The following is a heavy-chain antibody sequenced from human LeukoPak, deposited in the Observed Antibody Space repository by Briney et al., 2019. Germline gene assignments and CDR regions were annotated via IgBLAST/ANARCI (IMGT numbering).Heavy chain of an antibody. CDR2: ISGSGGST. V-gene: IGHV3-23*01. J-gene: IGHJ4*02. Sequence: QPGGSLRLSCAASGFTFSSYAMSWVRQAPGKGLEWVSAISGSGGSTYYADSVKGRFTISRDNSKNTLYLQMNSLRAEDTAVYYCAKVDYDFWSGYYGLDYWGQGTLVTVSS. CDR3: AKVDYDFWSGYYGLDY. D-gene: IGHD3-3*01. CDR1: GFTFSSYA.